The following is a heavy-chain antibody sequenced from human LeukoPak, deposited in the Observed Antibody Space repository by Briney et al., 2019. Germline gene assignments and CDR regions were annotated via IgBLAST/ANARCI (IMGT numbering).Heavy chain of an antibody. CDR2: IYYSGST. V-gene: IGHV4-61*01. CDR1: GYSISSGYY. CDR3: ARGWGDYYDSSGPFDY. J-gene: IGHJ4*02. D-gene: IGHD3-22*01. Sequence: SETLSLTCTVSGYSISSGYYWSWIRQPPGKGLEWIGYIYYSGSTNYNPSLKSRVTISVETSKNEFSLKLRSVTAADTAVYYCARGWGDYYDSSGPFDYWGQGTLVTVSS.